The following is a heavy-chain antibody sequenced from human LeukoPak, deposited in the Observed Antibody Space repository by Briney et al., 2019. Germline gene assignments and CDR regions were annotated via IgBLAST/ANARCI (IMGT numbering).Heavy chain of an antibody. CDR3: AKGGVATVDYLDY. CDR1: GFTFSSYG. Sequence: GGSLKLSCAASGFTFSSYGMHWVRQAPGKGLEWVAVISYDGRNKYYADSVKGRFTFSRDDSKNTLYLQMNSLRAEDTAVYYCAKGGVATVDYLDYWGQGTLVTVSS. V-gene: IGHV3-30*18. CDR2: ISYDGRNK. D-gene: IGHD5-12*01. J-gene: IGHJ4*02.